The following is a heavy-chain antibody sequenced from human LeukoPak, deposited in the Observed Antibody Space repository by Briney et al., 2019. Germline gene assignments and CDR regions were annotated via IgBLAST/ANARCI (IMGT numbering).Heavy chain of an antibody. CDR2: IDNGGSTT. Sequence: GGSLRLSCAASGFTFSTYWMHWVRQAPGKGLVWVSRIDNGGSTTLYADSVRGRFIISRDNAKNTLYLQMNSLRAEDTAVYYCARLEGYCSSTSCYGAFDIWGQGTMVTVSS. V-gene: IGHV3-74*01. D-gene: IGHD2-2*01. CDR1: GFTFSTYW. CDR3: ARLEGYCSSTSCYGAFDI. J-gene: IGHJ3*02.